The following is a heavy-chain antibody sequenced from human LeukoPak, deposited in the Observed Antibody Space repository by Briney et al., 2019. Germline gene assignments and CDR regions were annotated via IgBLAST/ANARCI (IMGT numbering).Heavy chain of an antibody. V-gene: IGHV3-48*03. J-gene: IGHJ4*02. Sequence: PPGGSLRLSCAASGFTFSSYEMNWVRQAPGKGLEWVSYISSSGSTIYYGDSVKGRFTISRDNAKKSLYLQMNNLRAEDTAVYYCARDYGGPFDYWGQGTLVTVSS. CDR1: GFTFSSYE. CDR2: ISSSGSTI. CDR3: ARDYGGPFDY. D-gene: IGHD4-23*01.